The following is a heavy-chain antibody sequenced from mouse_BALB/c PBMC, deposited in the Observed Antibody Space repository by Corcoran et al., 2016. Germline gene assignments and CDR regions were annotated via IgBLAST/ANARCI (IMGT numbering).Heavy chain of an antibody. V-gene: IGHV1-15*01. CDR1: GYTFTDYE. J-gene: IGHJ4*01. CDR2: IDPETGGT. Sequence: QVQLQQSGAELVRPGASVTLSCKASGYTFTDYEMHWVKQTPVHGLEWIGAIDPETGGTAYNQKFKGKATLTADKSSSTAYMELRSLTSEDSAVYYCRSYEDAMDYWGQGTSVTVSS. D-gene: IGHD1-1*01. CDR3: RSYEDAMDY.